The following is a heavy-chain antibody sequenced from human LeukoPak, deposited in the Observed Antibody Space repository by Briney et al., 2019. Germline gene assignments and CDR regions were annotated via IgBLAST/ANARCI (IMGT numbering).Heavy chain of an antibody. J-gene: IGHJ4*02. Sequence: GGSLRLSCEGSDFTFSTYWMHWVRQAPGKGLVWVSRISTDGISRTYANSVKGRFTISRDNARNTLFLQMDSLRAEDTAVYYCVRGASRENGYGGDDPYWGQGTLVIVSS. CDR2: ISTDGISR. CDR1: DFTFSTYW. V-gene: IGHV3-74*01. CDR3: VRGASRENGYGGDDPY. D-gene: IGHD5-12*01.